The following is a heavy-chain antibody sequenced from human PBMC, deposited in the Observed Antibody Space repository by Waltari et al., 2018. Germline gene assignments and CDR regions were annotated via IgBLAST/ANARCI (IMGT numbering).Heavy chain of an antibody. CDR2: ISPIFGTT. Sequence: QVQLVQSGAAVKKPGSSVKVSCKASGGTFSSYAISWVRQALGQGLEWMGGISPIFGTTNYAQKFQGRVTITADESTSTTYMELSSLRSEDTAVYYCARSGCSGGSCLYFDYWGQGTLVIVSS. V-gene: IGHV1-69*13. D-gene: IGHD2-15*01. J-gene: IGHJ4*02. CDR1: GGTFSSYA. CDR3: ARSGCSGGSCLYFDY.